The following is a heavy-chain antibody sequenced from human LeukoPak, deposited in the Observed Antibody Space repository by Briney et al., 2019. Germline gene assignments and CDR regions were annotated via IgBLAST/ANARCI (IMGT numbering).Heavy chain of an antibody. CDR2: ISGNSGSI. CDR3: AKVGRSSSLDAFDI. J-gene: IGHJ3*02. Sequence: PGWSLRLSCAASGFTFDDYAMHWVRQAPGKGLEWVSGISGNSGSIGYADSVKGRFTISRDNSKNSLYLQMNSLRAEDTALYYCAKVGRSSSLDAFDIWGQGTMVTVSS. CDR1: GFTFDDYA. V-gene: IGHV3-9*01. D-gene: IGHD6-6*01.